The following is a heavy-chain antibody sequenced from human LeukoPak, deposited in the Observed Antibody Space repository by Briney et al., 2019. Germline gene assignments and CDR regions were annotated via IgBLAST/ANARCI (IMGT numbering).Heavy chain of an antibody. D-gene: IGHD4-17*01. J-gene: IGHJ5*02. V-gene: IGHV4-39*07. CDR3: ARGVTTRFNNWFDP. Sequence: SETLSLTCTVSGGSISSSSYYWGWIRQPPGKGLEWIGSIYYSGSTYYNPSLKSRVTISVDTSKNQFSLKLSSVTAADTAMYYCARGVTTRFNNWFDPWGQGTLVTVSS. CDR1: GGSISSSSYY. CDR2: IYYSGST.